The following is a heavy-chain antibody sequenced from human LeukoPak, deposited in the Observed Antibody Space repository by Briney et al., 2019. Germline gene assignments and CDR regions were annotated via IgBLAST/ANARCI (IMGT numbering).Heavy chain of an antibody. CDR1: GDSFTSYD. CDR2: VNPNSGDT. CDR3: AREYYDYVWGRTYWYFDL. D-gene: IGHD3-16*01. V-gene: IGHV1-8*01. Sequence: ASVKVSCKASGDSFTSYDINWVRQATGQGLEWMGWVNPNSGDTGYAQKFRGRVTITRNTSISTAYMELSSLRSEDTAVYYCAREYYDYVWGRTYWYFDLWGRGTLVTVSS. J-gene: IGHJ2*01.